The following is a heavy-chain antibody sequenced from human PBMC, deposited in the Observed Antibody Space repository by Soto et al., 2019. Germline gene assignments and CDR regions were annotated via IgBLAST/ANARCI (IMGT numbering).Heavy chain of an antibody. CDR3: ARQYYDFWSGYHYWYFDL. V-gene: IGHV3-7*03. CDR1: GFTFSTYW. Sequence: EVQLVESGGGLVQPGGSLRLSCAVSGFTFSTYWMSWVRQAPGKGLEWVANIKQDGSEKYYVDSVKGRFTISRDNAKKSLYLQMNSLRAEDTAVYYCARQYYDFWSGYHYWYFDLWGRGTLVTVSS. D-gene: IGHD3-3*01. J-gene: IGHJ2*01. CDR2: IKQDGSEK.